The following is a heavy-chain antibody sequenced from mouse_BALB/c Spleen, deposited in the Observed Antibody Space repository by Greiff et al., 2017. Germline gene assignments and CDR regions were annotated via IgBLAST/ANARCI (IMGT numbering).Heavy chain of an antibody. J-gene: IGHJ3*01. Sequence: EVMLVESGGGLVQPGGSRKLSCAASGFTFSSFGMHWVRQAPEKGLEWVAYISSGSSTIYYADTVKGRFTISRDNPKNTLFLQMTSLRSEDTAMYYCARETMITTFAYWGQGTLVTVSA. D-gene: IGHD2-4*01. CDR3: ARETMITTFAY. CDR1: GFTFSSFG. V-gene: IGHV5-17*02. CDR2: ISSGSSTI.